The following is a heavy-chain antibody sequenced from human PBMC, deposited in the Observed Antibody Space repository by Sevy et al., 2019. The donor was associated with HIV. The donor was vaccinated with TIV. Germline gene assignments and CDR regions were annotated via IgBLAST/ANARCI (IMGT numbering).Heavy chain of an antibody. CDR1: GYTFTAFH. CDR3: ARTVQNGWHRLVS. Sequence: GASVKVSCKASGYTFTAFHIHWVRQAPGQGLEWMGWVNPASGDTKYAQRFQGRVTMTRDTSITTAYMELSSLIPDDTALYFCARTVQNGWHRLVSWGQGTLVTVSS. V-gene: IGHV1-2*02. CDR2: VNPASGDT. D-gene: IGHD6-19*01. J-gene: IGHJ4*02.